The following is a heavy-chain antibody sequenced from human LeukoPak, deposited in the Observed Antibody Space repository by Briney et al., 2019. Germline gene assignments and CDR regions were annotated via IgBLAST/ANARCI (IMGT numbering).Heavy chain of an antibody. CDR2: INPNSGGT. CDR3: ARDPIVGATEGFDY. D-gene: IGHD1-26*01. V-gene: IGHV1-2*02. Sequence: ASVKVSCKASGYTFTGYYMHWVRQAPGQGLEWVGWINPNSGGTNYAQKFQGRVTMTRDTSISTAYMELSRLRSDDTAVYYCARDPIVGATEGFDYWGQGTLVTVSS. CDR1: GYTFTGYY. J-gene: IGHJ4*02.